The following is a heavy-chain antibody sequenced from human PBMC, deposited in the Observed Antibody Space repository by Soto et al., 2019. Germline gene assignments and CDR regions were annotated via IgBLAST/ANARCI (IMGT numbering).Heavy chain of an antibody. V-gene: IGHV3-53*05. CDR3: ARLSVGTFLEWSTWFDP. J-gene: IGHJ5*02. CDR1: RFTPSSNY. CDR2: IYSGGST. Sequence: GGSLILSCATSRFTPSSNYMSWVRQAPGKGLAWASVIYSGGSTYYADSVKGRFTISRDSSKNTLYLQMNSLRAEDTAVYYCARLSVGTFLEWSTWFDPWGQASLVTFSS. D-gene: IGHD3-3*01.